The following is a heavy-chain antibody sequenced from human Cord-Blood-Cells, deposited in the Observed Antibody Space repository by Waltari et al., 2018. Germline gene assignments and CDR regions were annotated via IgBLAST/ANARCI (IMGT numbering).Heavy chain of an antibody. CDR3: AAEVVAATWYYFDY. V-gene: IGHV4-38-2*01. CDR2: IYHSGST. CDR1: GYSISSGYY. Sequence: QVQLQESGPGLVKPSETLSLTCAVSGYSISSGYYWGWIRQPPGKGLEWIGSIYHSGSTYDTPSLKSRVTISVDTSKNQFPLKLSAVAAADTAVYYCAAEVVAATWYYFDYWGQGTLVTVSS. D-gene: IGHD2-15*01. J-gene: IGHJ4*02.